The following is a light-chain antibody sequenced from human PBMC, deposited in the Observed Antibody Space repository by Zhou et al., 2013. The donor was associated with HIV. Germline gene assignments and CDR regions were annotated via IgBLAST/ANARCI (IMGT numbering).Light chain of an antibody. J-gene: IGKJ2*01. V-gene: IGKV3-20*01. CDR1: QSVSSNY. CDR3: QHYGSSDNT. Sequence: EIVLTQSPGTLSLSPGERATLSCRASQSVSSNYLAWYQQKPGQAPRVLIYGVSSRATGIPDRFSGSGSGTDFTLTINRLEPEDFAVYYCQHYGSSDNTFGQGTKLEIK. CDR2: GVS.